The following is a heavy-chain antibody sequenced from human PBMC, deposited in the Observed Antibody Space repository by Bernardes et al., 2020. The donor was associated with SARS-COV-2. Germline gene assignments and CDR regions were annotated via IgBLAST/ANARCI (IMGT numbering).Heavy chain of an antibody. CDR3: ARARLGYCSSTSCYTGAKPIDY. V-gene: IGHV4-34*01. CDR2: INHSGST. CDR1: GGSFSGYY. J-gene: IGHJ4*02. Sequence: ETLSLTCAVYGGSFSGYYWSWIRQPPGKGLEWIGEINHSGSTNYNPSLKSRVTISVDTSKNQFSLKLSSVTAADTAVYYCARARLGYCSSTSCYTGAKPIDYWGQGTLVTVSS. D-gene: IGHD2-2*02.